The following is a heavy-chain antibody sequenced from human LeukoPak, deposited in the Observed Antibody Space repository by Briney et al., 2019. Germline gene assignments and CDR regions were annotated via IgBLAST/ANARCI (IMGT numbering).Heavy chain of an antibody. Sequence: PSETLSLTCTVSGGSISSSSYYWGWIRQPPGKGLEWIGSIYYSGSTYYNPSLKSRVTISVDTSKNQFSLKLSSVTAADTAVYYCARSTMIVVVITSTTETSFDYWGPGTLVTVSS. CDR3: ARSTMIVVVITSTTETSFDY. V-gene: IGHV4-39*01. CDR2: IYYSGST. J-gene: IGHJ4*02. D-gene: IGHD3-22*01. CDR1: GGSISSSSYY.